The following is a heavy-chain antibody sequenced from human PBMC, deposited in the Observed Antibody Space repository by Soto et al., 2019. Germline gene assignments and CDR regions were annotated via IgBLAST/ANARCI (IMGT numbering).Heavy chain of an antibody. D-gene: IGHD4-17*01. CDR3: ARGTVTTFYYYGMDV. CDR1: GFTFSSYA. V-gene: IGHV3-64*01. J-gene: IGHJ6*02. CDR2: ISSNGGST. Sequence: EVPLVESGGGLVQPGGSLRLSCAASGFTFSSYAMHWVRQAPGKGLEYVSAISSNGGSTYYANSVKGRFTISRDNSKNTLYLQMGSLRAEDMAVYYCARGTVTTFYYYGMDVWGQGTTVTVSS.